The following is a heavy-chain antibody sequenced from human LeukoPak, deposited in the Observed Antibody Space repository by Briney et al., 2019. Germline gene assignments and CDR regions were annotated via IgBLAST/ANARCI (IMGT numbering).Heavy chain of an antibody. Sequence: GGPLRLSCAASGFTFSSYWMSWVRKAPGKGLEGVANIKQDGSEQYYVDAVKGRFTISRDNAKNSLYLQMNSLRAEDTAVYYCARGRAVAGLKFDPWGQGTLVTVSS. CDR2: IKQDGSEQ. CDR1: GFTFSSYW. J-gene: IGHJ5*02. D-gene: IGHD6-19*01. V-gene: IGHV3-7*01. CDR3: ARGRAVAGLKFDP.